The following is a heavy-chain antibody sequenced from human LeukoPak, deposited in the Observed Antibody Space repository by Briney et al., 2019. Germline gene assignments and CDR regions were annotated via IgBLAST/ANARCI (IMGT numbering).Heavy chain of an antibody. J-gene: IGHJ4*02. CDR3: AKDLHGGYSSDY. Sequence: PGGSLRLSCAACGFTFNNFGMHWVRQAPGKGLEWVSFIGYEGVHKYYADSVKGRFTISKDNSKATLYLQMNSLRPEDTAVYYCAKDLHGGYSSDYWGQGTLVTVFS. D-gene: IGHD4-23*01. CDR1: GFTFNNFG. V-gene: IGHV3-30*02. CDR2: IGYEGVHK.